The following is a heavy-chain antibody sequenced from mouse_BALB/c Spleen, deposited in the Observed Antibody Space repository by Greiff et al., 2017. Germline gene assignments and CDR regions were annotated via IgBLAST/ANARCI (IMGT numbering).Heavy chain of an antibody. CDR1: GFTFSSYG. CDR2: INSNGGST. CDR3: ARDYYYAMDY. J-gene: IGHJ4*01. Sequence: EVHLVESGGGLVQPGGSLKLSCAASGFTFSSYGMSWVRQTPDKRLELVATINSNGGSTYYPDSVKGRFTISRDNAKNTLYLQMSSLKSEDTAMYYCARDYYYAMDYWGQGTSVTVSS. V-gene: IGHV5-6-3*01.